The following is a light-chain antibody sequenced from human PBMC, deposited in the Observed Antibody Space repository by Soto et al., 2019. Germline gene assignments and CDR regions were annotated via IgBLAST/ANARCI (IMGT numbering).Light chain of an antibody. CDR2: RNN. CDR1: XXNIGSNY. CDR3: AAWDDSLSGYV. J-gene: IGLJ1*01. V-gene: IGLV1-47*01. Sequence: QSVLTQPPSASGTPGXXVTISCSXXXXNIGSNYVYWYQQLPGTAPKLLIYRNNQRPSGVPDRFSGSKSGTSASLAISGLRSEDEADYYCAAWDDSLSGYVFGTGTKLTVL.